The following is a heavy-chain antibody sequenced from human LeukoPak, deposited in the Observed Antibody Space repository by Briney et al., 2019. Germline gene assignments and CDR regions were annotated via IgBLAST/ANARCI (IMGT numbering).Heavy chain of an antibody. Sequence: ASVKVSCKVSGYTLTELSMHWVRQAPGKGPEWMGGFDPEDGETIYAQKLQGRVTMTTDTSTSTAYMELRSLRSDDTAVYYCEAAVAGTYYWGQGTLVTVSS. CDR1: GYTLTELS. CDR2: FDPEDGET. CDR3: EAAVAGTYY. V-gene: IGHV1-24*01. J-gene: IGHJ4*02. D-gene: IGHD6-19*01.